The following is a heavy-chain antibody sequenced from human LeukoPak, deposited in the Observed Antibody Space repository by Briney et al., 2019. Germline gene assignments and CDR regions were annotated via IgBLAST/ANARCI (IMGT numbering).Heavy chain of an antibody. V-gene: IGHV3-48*03. J-gene: IGHJ4*02. D-gene: IGHD2-2*01. Sequence: GGSLRLSCAASGFTFSSYEINWVRQAPGKGLEWVSYISSSGSTIYYADSVKGRFTISRDNAKNSLYLQMNSLRAEDTAVYYCARDLGIVVVPAAILDDYWGQGTLVTVSS. CDR1: GFTFSSYE. CDR2: ISSSGSTI. CDR3: ARDLGIVVVPAAILDDY.